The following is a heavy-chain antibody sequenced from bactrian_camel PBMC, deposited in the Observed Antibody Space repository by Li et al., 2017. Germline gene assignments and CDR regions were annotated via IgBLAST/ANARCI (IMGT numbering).Heavy chain of an antibody. J-gene: IGHJ4*01. CDR3: AAGQWYTDEYRY. D-gene: IGHD6*01. CDR2: ISAFGTST. Sequence: HVQLVESGGGLVQPGGSLRLSCAAAGFTFSSHSIHWVRQAPGKGLEWVSTISAFGTSTYYADSVKGRFTISRDNAKNTLYLQLNGLKTEDTAMYYCAAGQWYTDEYRYWGQGTQVTVS. V-gene: IGHV3S1*01. CDR1: GFTFSSHS.